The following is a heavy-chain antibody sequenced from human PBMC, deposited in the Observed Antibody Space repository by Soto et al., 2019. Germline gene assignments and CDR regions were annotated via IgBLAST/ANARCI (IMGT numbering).Heavy chain of an antibody. CDR1: GGSLTSNSYY. CDR2: FYYSQIT. V-gene: IGHV4-39*01. Sequence: PSETLSLTCTVSGGSLTSNSYYWGGIRHPPGKGLEWIGSFYYSQITYFNPSLKSRVTISVETSKNQYSLKLSAVTAADTAVYYCGRRSTVTYDYWGQGILVTVSS. J-gene: IGHJ4*02. D-gene: IGHD4-17*01. CDR3: GRRSTVTYDY.